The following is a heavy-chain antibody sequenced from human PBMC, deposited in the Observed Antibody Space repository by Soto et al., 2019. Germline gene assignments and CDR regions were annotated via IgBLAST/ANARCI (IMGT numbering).Heavy chain of an antibody. D-gene: IGHD2-8*01. CDR1: GFTFSSYG. V-gene: IGHV3-21*01. Sequence: EVQLVESGGGLVKPGGSLRLSCAASGFTFSSYGMNWVRQAPGKGLEWVSSISSSSHYICYADSVKGRFTISRDNAKDSLYLQMNSLRADDTAVYYCARAQGIYAIPPYYFGLDVWGQGTTVTVSS. CDR3: ARAQGIYAIPPYYFGLDV. CDR2: ISSSSHYI. J-gene: IGHJ6*02.